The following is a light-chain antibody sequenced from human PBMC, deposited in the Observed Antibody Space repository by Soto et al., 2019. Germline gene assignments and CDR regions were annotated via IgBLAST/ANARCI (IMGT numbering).Light chain of an antibody. CDR1: QAITNN. Sequence: DIHLTQSPSSLSASVGDRVTITCRASQAITNNLAWYQQKPGNPPKLLIYEESTLHSGVPSRFSGSGSGTEFTLSISSLHPEDFATYYCQQSYSAPPTFGQGTRLEIK. CDR2: EES. CDR3: QQSYSAPPT. V-gene: IGKV1-39*01. J-gene: IGKJ5*01.